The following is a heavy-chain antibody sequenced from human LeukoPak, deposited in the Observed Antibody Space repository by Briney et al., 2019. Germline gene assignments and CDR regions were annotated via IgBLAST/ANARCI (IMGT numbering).Heavy chain of an antibody. D-gene: IGHD6-13*01. Sequence: SVKVSCKASGGTFNNYAISWVRQAPGQGLEWMGGITPIFGTANYAQKFQGRVTITADESASTAYMELSSLRSEDTAVYYCARVSSAGYSSTWYPGGLDYWGQGTLVTVSS. CDR3: ARVSSAGYSSTWYPGGLDY. CDR1: GGTFNNYA. J-gene: IGHJ4*02. V-gene: IGHV1-69*13. CDR2: ITPIFGTA.